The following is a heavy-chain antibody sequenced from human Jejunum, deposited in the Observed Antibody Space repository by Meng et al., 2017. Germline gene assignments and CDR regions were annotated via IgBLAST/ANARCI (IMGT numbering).Heavy chain of an antibody. CDR1: GNSITSGIYY. V-gene: IGHV4-39*07. Sequence: SETLSLTCTVSGNSITSGIYYWGWIRQPPGKGLEWIGSIYYSGSSYYNPSLKSRVTISVDTSKNQFSLKLISVTAADTAVYYCARDPAGAYFTRAFDIWGQGTMVTVSS. CDR2: IYYSGSS. D-gene: IGHD2/OR15-2a*01. J-gene: IGHJ3*02. CDR3: ARDPAGAYFTRAFDI.